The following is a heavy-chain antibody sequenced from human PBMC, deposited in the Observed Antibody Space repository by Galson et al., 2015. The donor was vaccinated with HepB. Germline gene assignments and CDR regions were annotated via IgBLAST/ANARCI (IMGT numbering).Heavy chain of an antibody. Sequence: CKASGGTFSSYAISWVRQAPGQGLEWMGRIIPILGIANYAQKFQGRVTITADKSTSTAYMELSSLRSEDTAVYYCARSYDYVWGSYRSEDDAFDIWGQGTMVTVSS. CDR1: GGTFSSYA. J-gene: IGHJ3*02. D-gene: IGHD3-16*02. CDR2: IIPILGIA. CDR3: ARSYDYVWGSYRSEDDAFDI. V-gene: IGHV1-69*04.